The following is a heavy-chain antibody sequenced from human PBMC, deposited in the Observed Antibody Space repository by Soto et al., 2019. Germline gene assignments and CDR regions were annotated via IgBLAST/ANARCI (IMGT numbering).Heavy chain of an antibody. V-gene: IGHV3-33*01. J-gene: IGHJ6*02. CDR1: GFTFSSYG. D-gene: IGHD2-2*01. Sequence: GGSLRLSCAASGFTFSSYGMHWVRQAPGKGLEWVAVIWYDGSNKYYADSVKGRFTISRANSKNTLYLQMNSLRAEDTALYYCAREGNIVVVPAAFWGYYYGMDVWGQGTTVTVSS. CDR3: AREGNIVVVPAAFWGYYYGMDV. CDR2: IWYDGSNK.